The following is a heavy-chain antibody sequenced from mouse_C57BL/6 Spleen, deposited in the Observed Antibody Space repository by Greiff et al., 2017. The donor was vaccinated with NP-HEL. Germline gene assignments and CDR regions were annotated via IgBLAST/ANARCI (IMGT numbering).Heavy chain of an antibody. J-gene: IGHJ2*01. CDR2: IRNKANGYTT. Sequence: EVQRVESGGGLVQPGGSLSLSCAASGFTFTDYYMSWVRQPPGKALEWLGFIRNKANGYTTEYSASVKGRFTISRDNSQSILYLQMNALRAEDSATYYCASQLGRGGYYFDYWGQGTTLTVSS. CDR1: GFTFTDYY. D-gene: IGHD4-1*02. V-gene: IGHV7-3*01. CDR3: ASQLGRGGYYFDY.